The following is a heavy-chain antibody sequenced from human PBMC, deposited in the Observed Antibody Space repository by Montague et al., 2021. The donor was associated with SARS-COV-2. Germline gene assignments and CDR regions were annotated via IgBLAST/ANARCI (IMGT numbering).Heavy chain of an antibody. CDR1: GFTFSSYA. J-gene: IGHJ5*02. D-gene: IGHD3-22*01. V-gene: IGHV3-30-3*01. CDR2: ISYDGSNK. CDR3: ARDRRYYDSSVYPGVAYNWFDP. Sequence: SLRLSCAASGFTFSSYAMHWVRQAPGKGLEWVAVISYDGSNKYYADSVKGRFTISRDNSKSTLYLQMNSLRAEDTAGYYCARDRRYYDSSVYPGVAYNWFDPWGQGTLVTVSS.